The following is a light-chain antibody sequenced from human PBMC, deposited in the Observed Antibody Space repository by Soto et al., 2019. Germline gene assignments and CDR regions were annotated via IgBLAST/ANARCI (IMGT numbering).Light chain of an antibody. CDR1: QTIRNY. CDR2: AAS. V-gene: IGKV1-39*01. J-gene: IGKJ1*01. CDR3: QQSYSYSRT. Sequence: DIQMTQSPSPRSASVVGRVTITCLASQTIRNYLNWYQQKPGEAPKLLIYAASRLQSGVPSRFSGSGSGTDFTLTINTLQPEDIATYYCQQSYSYSRTCGQGTKGDI.